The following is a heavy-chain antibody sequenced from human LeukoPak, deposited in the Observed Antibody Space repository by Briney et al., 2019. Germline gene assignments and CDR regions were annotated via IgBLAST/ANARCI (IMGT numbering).Heavy chain of an antibody. D-gene: IGHD1-26*01. CDR2: ISSTSNYI. J-gene: IGHJ4*02. CDR1: GFNFSSNS. Sequence: PGGSLRLSCAASGFNFSSNSMHWVRQAPGKGLEWVSSISSTSNYIYYADSVKGRFTISRDNAKNSLYLQMNSLRAEDTAVYYCARTSGSYSSGVWGQGTLVTVSS. CDR3: ARTSGSYSSGV. V-gene: IGHV3-21*01.